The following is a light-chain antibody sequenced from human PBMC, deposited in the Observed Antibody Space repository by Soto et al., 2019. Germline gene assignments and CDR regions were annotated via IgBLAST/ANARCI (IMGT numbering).Light chain of an antibody. CDR2: DNS. J-gene: IGLJ2*01. V-gene: IGLV1-51*01. CDR1: YSNIGSNF. Sequence: QSVLTQPPSVSAAAGQTVTISCSGSYSNIGSNFVSWYQHFPGSAPRLLIYDNSQRPSGIPDRFSGSKSGSSATLGITGLETGVEADYYCGTWDSSLSVVLFGVGTKLTVL. CDR3: GTWDSSLSVVL.